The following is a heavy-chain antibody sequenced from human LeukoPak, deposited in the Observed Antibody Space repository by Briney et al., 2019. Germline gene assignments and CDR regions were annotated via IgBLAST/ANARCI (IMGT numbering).Heavy chain of an antibody. D-gene: IGHD6-13*01. CDR2: INWDGEAT. J-gene: IGHJ4*02. V-gene: IGHV3-20*04. CDR3: ARDLSSSWYSLAY. Sequence: PGRSLSLSCAASGVTIADHGMSWVRQVPGKGPEWVSGINWDGEATGYADSVKGRFTISRDNAKKSLYLEMNSLRDDDTALYSCARDLSSSWYSLAYWGQGTLVTVPS. CDR1: GVTIADHG.